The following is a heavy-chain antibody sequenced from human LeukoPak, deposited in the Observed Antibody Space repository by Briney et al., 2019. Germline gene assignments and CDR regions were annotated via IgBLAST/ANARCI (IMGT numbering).Heavy chain of an antibody. D-gene: IGHD1-1*01. CDR2: IYTSGST. J-gene: IGHJ4*02. V-gene: IGHV4-4*07. CDR3: ARGTGTTTMDY. CDR1: GGSISSYY. Sequence: KASETLSLTCTVSGGSISSYYGSWIRQPAGKGKKWIGRIYTSGSTNYNPSLKSRVTMSVDTSKNQFSLKLSSVTAADTAVYYCARGTGTTTMDYWGQGTLVTVSS.